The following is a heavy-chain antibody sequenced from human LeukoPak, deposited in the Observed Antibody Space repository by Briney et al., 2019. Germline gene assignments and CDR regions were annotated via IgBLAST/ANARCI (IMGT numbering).Heavy chain of an antibody. J-gene: IGHJ4*02. CDR1: GYSFTSYW. Sequence: GESLKISCKGSGYSFTSYWIGWVRQMPGKGLEWMGIIYPGDSDTRYSPSFQGQVTISADKSISTAYLQWSSLKASDTAMYYCARRKGIAAAGTEFYCDYWGQGTLVTVSS. CDR3: ARRKGIAAAGTEFYCDY. D-gene: IGHD6-13*01. V-gene: IGHV5-51*01. CDR2: IYPGDSDT.